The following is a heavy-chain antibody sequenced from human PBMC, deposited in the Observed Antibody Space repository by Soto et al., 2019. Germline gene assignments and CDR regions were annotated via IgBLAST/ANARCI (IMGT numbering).Heavy chain of an antibody. J-gene: IGHJ2*01. Sequence: SETLSLTCTVSGGSISTYYWSWIRQPPGKGLEWIGYIYYSGSTNYNPSLKSRVTMSVDRSKNQFSLKLSSVTAADTAVYYCARGRQGAAVWYFDLWGRGTLVTVSS. D-gene: IGHD6-13*01. CDR3: ARGRQGAAVWYFDL. CDR2: IYYSGST. V-gene: IGHV4-59*08. CDR1: GGSISTYY.